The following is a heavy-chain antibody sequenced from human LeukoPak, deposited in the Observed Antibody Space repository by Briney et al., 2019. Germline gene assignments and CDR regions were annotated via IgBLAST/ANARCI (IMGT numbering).Heavy chain of an antibody. Sequence: GGSLRLSCAASGFTFSSYSMHWVRQAPGKGLEWVSSISSSSSYIYYADSVKGRFTISRDNAKNSLDLQMNSLRAEDTAVYYCAGYVWGSYRYSGAFDIWGQGTMVTVSS. D-gene: IGHD3-16*02. CDR3: AGYVWGSYRYSGAFDI. CDR2: ISSSSSYI. J-gene: IGHJ3*02. CDR1: GFTFSSYS. V-gene: IGHV3-21*01.